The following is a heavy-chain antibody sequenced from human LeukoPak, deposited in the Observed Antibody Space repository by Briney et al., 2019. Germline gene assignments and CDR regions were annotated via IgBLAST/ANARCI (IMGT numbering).Heavy chain of an antibody. CDR3: ARDSRALLGKRDAFDI. V-gene: IGHV4-4*07. D-gene: IGHD1-26*01. Sequence: SETLSLTCTVSGGSISSYYWSWIRQPAGKGLEWIGRIYTSGSTNYNPSLKSRVTMSVDTSKNQFSLKLSSVTAADTAVYYCARDSRALLGKRDAFDIWGQGTMVTVSS. CDR1: GGSISSYY. J-gene: IGHJ3*02. CDR2: IYTSGST.